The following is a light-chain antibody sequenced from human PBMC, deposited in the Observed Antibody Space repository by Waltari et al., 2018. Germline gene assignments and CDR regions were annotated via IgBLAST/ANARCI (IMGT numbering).Light chain of an antibody. J-gene: IGLJ7*01. CDR2: EIN. CDR1: NSNIGNNY. Sequence: QSVLTQPPSVSAAPGQRVTISCSGSNSNIGNNYVSWYRQLPGTAPRLLIYEINGRPSWIPDRFSGSKSGTSATLDITGLQAGDEADYYCGTWDSSLSGAVFGGGTHLTVL. CDR3: GTWDSSLSGAV. V-gene: IGLV1-51*02.